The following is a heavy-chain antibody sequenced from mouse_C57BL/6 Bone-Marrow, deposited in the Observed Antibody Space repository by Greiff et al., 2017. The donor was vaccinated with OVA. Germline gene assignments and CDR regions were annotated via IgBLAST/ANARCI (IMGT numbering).Heavy chain of an antibody. D-gene: IGHD2-14*01. CDR1: GYTFTSYW. J-gene: IGHJ3*01. V-gene: IGHV1-55*01. CDR2: IYPGSGST. CDR3: ARDYVYDAY. Sequence: QVQLQQPGAELVKPGASAKMSCTASGYTFTSYWITWVKQRPGQGLEWIGDIYPGSGSTNYNEKFKSKATLTVDTSSSTAYMQLSSLPSEDSAGYYWARDYVYDAYWGQGTLVTVSA.